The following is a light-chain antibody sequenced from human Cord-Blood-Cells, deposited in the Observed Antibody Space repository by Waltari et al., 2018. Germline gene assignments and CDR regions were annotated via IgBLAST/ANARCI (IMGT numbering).Light chain of an antibody. V-gene: IGKV1-12*01. J-gene: IGKJ4*01. Sequence: DLQMTHSPSSVSAPVGDRVTITCRASQGISSWLAWYQQKPGKAPKLQIFDASSLQSGVPSRCSGSGSGTEFTLTISSLQAEDFATYYCQQANSFPLTFGGGTKVEIK. CDR2: DAS. CDR1: QGISSW. CDR3: QQANSFPLT.